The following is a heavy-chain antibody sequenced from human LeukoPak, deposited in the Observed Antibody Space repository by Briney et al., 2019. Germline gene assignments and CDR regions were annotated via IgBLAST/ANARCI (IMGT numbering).Heavy chain of an antibody. CDR2: IIPIFGTA. CDR3: ARGVIIVGATLNNYYYYYMDV. D-gene: IGHD1-26*01. CDR1: GGTFSGSA. J-gene: IGHJ6*03. V-gene: IGHV1-69*05. Sequence: ASVKVSCKASGGTFSGSAISWVRQAPGQGLEWMGGIIPIFGTANYAQKFQGRVTITTDESTSTAYMELSSLRSEDTAVYYCARGVIIVGATLNNYYYYYMDVWGKGTTVTVSS.